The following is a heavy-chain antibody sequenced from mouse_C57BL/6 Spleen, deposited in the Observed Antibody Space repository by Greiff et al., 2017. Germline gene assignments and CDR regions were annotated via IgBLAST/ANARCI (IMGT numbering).Heavy chain of an antibody. J-gene: IGHJ3*01. D-gene: IGHD3-1*01. V-gene: IGHV6-3*01. CDR1: GFTFSNYW. CDR2: IRLKSDNYAT. Sequence: EVNVVESGGGLVQPGGSMKLSCVASGFTFSNYWMNWVRQSPEKGLEWVAQIRLKSDNYATHSAESVKGRFTISRDDSKSSVYLQMNNLRAEDTGIYYCTAGPAWFAYWGQGTLVTGSA. CDR3: TAGPAWFAY.